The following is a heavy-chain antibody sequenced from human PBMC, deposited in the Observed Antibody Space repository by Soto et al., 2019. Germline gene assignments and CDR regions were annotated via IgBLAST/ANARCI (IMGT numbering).Heavy chain of an antibody. D-gene: IGHD3-3*01. CDR3: ARHTPHATFGVPTPYFDH. Sequence: QLQLQESGPGLVKPSETLSLTCTVSGGSINGGTYFWGWIRQPPGKGLEWIGSINYSGRTNYNPSLKSRVTVSADTSKNQFSLKLRSVTATDTAVYCCARHTPHATFGVPTPYFDHWGQGTLVSVSS. CDR2: INYSGRT. CDR1: GGSINGGTYF. J-gene: IGHJ4*02. V-gene: IGHV4-39*01.